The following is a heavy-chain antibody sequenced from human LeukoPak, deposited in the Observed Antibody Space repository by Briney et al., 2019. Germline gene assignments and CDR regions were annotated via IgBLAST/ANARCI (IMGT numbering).Heavy chain of an antibody. CDR1: GFTVSDNY. CDR2: VYGGDNT. J-gene: IGHJ4*02. Sequence: GGSLRLSCAASGFTVSDNYMSWVRQAPGKGLEWVSVVYGGDNTYYAGSVKGRFTISRDNSKNTLYLQMNSLRVEDTAVYYCARDREPGTSASRIDYWGQGTLVTVSS. V-gene: IGHV3-53*01. D-gene: IGHD2-2*01. CDR3: ARDREPGTSASRIDY.